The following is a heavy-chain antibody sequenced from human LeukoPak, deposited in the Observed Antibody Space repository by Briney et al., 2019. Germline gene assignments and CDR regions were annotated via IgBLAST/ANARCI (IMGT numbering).Heavy chain of an antibody. CDR1: GVTFSSYA. D-gene: IGHD3-22*01. CDR3: AKDQIVVVSKFDY. V-gene: IGHV3-23*01. CDR2: ISGSGGST. Sequence: PGGSLRLSCAASGVTFSSYAMSWVRQAPGKGLEWVSAISGSGGSTYYADSVKGRFTISRDNSKNTLYLQMNSLRAEDTAVYYCAKDQIVVVSKFDYWGQGTLVTVSS. J-gene: IGHJ4*02.